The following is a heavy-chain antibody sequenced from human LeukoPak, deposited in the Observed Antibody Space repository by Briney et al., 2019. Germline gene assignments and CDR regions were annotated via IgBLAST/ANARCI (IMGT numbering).Heavy chain of an antibody. D-gene: IGHD5/OR15-5a*01. CDR1: GGSFSGYY. Sequence: PSETLSLTCAVYGGSFSGYYWRWIRQPPGKGLEWSGEINHSGSTNYNPSLKSRVTISVDTSKKQFSLKLSSVTAADAAVYYCESITVYDPFDYWGEGTLVTVSS. V-gene: IGHV4-34*01. CDR2: INHSGST. CDR3: ESITVYDPFDY. J-gene: IGHJ4*02.